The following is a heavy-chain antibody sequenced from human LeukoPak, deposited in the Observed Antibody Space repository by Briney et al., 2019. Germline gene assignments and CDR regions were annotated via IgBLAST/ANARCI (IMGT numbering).Heavy chain of an antibody. V-gene: IGHV3-49*04. CDR2: IRSKAYGGTT. Sequence: PGGSLRLSCAASGFTFDDYGMSWVRQAPGKGLEWVGFIRSKAYGGTTEYAASVKGRFTISRDDSKNIAYLQMNSLKTEDTAVYYCTRGFPSSVDYWGQGTLVTVSS. CDR3: TRGFPSSVDY. D-gene: IGHD2-21*01. CDR1: GFTFDDYG. J-gene: IGHJ4*02.